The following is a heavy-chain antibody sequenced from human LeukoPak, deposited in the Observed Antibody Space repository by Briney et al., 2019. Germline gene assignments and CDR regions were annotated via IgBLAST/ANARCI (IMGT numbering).Heavy chain of an antibody. D-gene: IGHD5-18*01. J-gene: IGHJ4*02. CDR3: ARDSYGYSFDY. Sequence: DPSETLSLTCAVYGGSFSGYYWSWIRQPPGKGLEWIGEINHSGSTNYNPSLKSRVTISVDTSKNQFSLKLSSVTAADTAVYYCARDSYGYSFDYWGQGTLVTVSS. CDR2: INHSGST. V-gene: IGHV4-34*01. CDR1: GGSFSGYY.